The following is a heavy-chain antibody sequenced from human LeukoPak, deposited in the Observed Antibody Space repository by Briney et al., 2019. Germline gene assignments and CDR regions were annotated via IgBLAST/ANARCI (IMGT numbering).Heavy chain of an antibody. CDR3: ARDNTVPAATLGNYYYGMDV. V-gene: IGHV4-34*01. CDR1: GGSFSGYY. CDR2: INHSGST. Sequence: SETLSLTCAVYGGSFSGYYWSWIRQPPGKGLEWIGEINHSGSTNYNPSLKSRVTISVDTSKNQFSLKLSSVTAADTAVYYCARDNTVPAATLGNYYYGMDVWGQGTTVTVSS. J-gene: IGHJ6*02. D-gene: IGHD2-2*01.